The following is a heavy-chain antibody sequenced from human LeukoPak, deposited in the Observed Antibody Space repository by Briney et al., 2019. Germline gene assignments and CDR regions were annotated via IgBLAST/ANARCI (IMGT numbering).Heavy chain of an antibody. J-gene: IGHJ4*02. D-gene: IGHD5-18*01. V-gene: IGHV3-30*04. Sequence: GRSLRLSCAASGFTFSSYAMHWVRQAPGKGLEWVAVIPYDGSNKYYADSVKGRFTISRDNSKNTLYLQMNSLRAEDTAVYYCAREAYSYGYIDYWGQGTLVTVSS. CDR3: AREAYSYGYIDY. CDR2: IPYDGSNK. CDR1: GFTFSSYA.